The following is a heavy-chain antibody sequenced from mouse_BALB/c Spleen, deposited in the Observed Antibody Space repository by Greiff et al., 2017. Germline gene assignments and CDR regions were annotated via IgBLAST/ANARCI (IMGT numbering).Heavy chain of an antibody. CDR1: GFTFTDYY. Sequence: EVKLQESGGGLVQPGGSLRLSCATSGFTFTDYYMSWVRQPPGQALEWLGFIRNKANGYKTEYSASVKGRFTISRDNSQSILYLQMNTLRAEDSATYYCARDGDYAMDYWGQGTSVTVSS. CDR3: ARDGDYAMDY. CDR2: IRNKANGYKT. J-gene: IGHJ4*01. V-gene: IGHV7-3*02.